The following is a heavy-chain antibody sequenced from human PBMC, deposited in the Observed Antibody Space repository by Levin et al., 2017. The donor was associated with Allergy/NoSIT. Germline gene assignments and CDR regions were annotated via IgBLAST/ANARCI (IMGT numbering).Heavy chain of an antibody. CDR2: MNPNSGNT. V-gene: IGHV1-8*01. CDR3: AYQLPPPANWFDP. CDR1: GYTFTSYD. D-gene: IGHD2-2*01. J-gene: IGHJ5*02. Sequence: GESLKISCKASGYTFTSYDINWVRQATGQGLEWMGWMNPNSGNTGYAQKFQGRVTMTRNTSISTAYMELSSLRSEDTAVYYCAYQLPPPANWFDPWGQGTLVTVSS.